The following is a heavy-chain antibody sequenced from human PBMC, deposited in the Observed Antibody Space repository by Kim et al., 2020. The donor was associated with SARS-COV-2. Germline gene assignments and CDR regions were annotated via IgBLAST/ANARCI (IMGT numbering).Heavy chain of an antibody. CDR1: GFTYSAYA. J-gene: IGHJ4*02. CDR3: VKQLNLAGDFDF. CDR2: ISGSASVT. V-gene: IGHV3-23*01. Sequence: GGSLRLSCGVSGFTYSAYAMAWVRQAPGKGLEWVSGISGSASVTYYADSVKGRFIISRDNSKNILYLQMNRLRAEDTAMYYCVKQLNLAGDFDFWCQGT.